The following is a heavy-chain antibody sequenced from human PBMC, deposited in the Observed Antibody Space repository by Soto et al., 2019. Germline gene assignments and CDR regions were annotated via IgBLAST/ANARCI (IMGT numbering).Heavy chain of an antibody. J-gene: IGHJ4*02. D-gene: IGHD5-12*01. V-gene: IGHV4-31*03. Sequence: QVQLQESGPGLVKPSQTLSLTCTVSGGSISSGGYYWSWIRQHPGKGLEWIGYIYYSGSTYYNPSLKSRVTISVDTSKNQFSLKLSSVTAADTAVYYCAADIVATNVWLYYFDYWGQGTLVTVSS. CDR1: GGSISSGGYY. CDR2: IYYSGST. CDR3: AADIVATNVWLYYFDY.